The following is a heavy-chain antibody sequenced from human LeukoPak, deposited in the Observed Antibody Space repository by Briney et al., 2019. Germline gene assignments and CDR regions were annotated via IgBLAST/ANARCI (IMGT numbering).Heavy chain of an antibody. CDR2: FYYGERS. D-gene: IGHD2-15*01. Sequence: SETLSLTCTVSGASIDKNHWSWIRQAPGKGLECIGNFYYGERSNYNPSLKSRVTISVDTSKNQFSLKLTSVTAADTAVYYCAAYCSGGSCYQGTFDYWGQGTLVTVSS. J-gene: IGHJ4*02. CDR1: GASIDKNH. CDR3: AAYCSGGSCYQGTFDY. V-gene: IGHV4-59*08.